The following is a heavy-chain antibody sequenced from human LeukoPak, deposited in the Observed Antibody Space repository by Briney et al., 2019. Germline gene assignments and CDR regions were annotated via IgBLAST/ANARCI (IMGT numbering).Heavy chain of an antibody. CDR3: ARGGVYDYVWGSYRQPDF. CDR2: INPNSGGT. Sequence: ASVKVSFKAPGYTFTGYYMHWVRQAPGQGLEWMGRINPNSGGTNYTQKFQGRVTMTRDTSISTAYMELGRLRSDDTAVYYCARGGVYDYVWGSYRQPDFWGQGTLVTVSS. V-gene: IGHV1-2*06. J-gene: IGHJ4*02. CDR1: GYTFTGYY. D-gene: IGHD3-16*02.